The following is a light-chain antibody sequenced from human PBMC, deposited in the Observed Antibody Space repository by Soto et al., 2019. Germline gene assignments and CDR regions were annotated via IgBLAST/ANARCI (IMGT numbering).Light chain of an antibody. V-gene: IGLV1-40*01. J-gene: IGLJ1*01. CDR1: SSNIGAGYD. Sequence: QSVLTQPPSVSGAPGQGVTISRTGSSSNIGAGYDVHWYQQLPGTAPKLLIYGNSNRPSGVPDRFSGSKSGTSASLAITGLQAEDEADYYCQSYDSSLSGFVFGTGTKVTVL. CDR2: GNS. CDR3: QSYDSSLSGFV.